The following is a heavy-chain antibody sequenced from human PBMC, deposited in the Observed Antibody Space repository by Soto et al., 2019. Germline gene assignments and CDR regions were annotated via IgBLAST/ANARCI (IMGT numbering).Heavy chain of an antibody. CDR2: IYWDDDK. CDR1: GFSLSTSGVG. CDR3: AHAPNLRGAGTWCDP. Sequence: QITLKESGPSLVKPTQTLTLTCTFSGFSLSTSGVGVGWIRQPPGQALECLALIYWDDDKRYSPSLKIRLTITTDTSKNQVVLTMTNMDPVDTATYYCAHAPNLRGAGTWCDPWGQGTLVTVSS. D-gene: IGHD1-26*01. V-gene: IGHV2-5*02. J-gene: IGHJ5*02.